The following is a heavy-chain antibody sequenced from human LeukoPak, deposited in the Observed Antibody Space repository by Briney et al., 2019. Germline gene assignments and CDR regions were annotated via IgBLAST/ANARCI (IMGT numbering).Heavy chain of an antibody. CDR2: ISADNGNT. J-gene: IGHJ4*02. V-gene: IGHV1-18*01. Sequence: ASVKVCCTSSGYTFTSNDISWVRQAPGQGLEWMGWISADNGNTNYAQKFQGRVTMTTDTSTSTAYMELGSLRSEDTAVYYCSRGGWRQLFGDYWGQGTVVTVSS. CDR3: SRGGWRQLFGDY. D-gene: IGHD5-24*01. CDR1: GYTFTSND.